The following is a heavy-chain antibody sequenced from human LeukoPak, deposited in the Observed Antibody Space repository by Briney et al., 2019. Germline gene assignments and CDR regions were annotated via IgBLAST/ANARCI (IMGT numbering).Heavy chain of an antibody. Sequence: PSETLSLTCTVSGGSISSYYWSWIRQPPGKGLEWIGYIYYSGSTNYNPSLKSRVTISVDTSKNQFSLKLSSVTAADTAVYYCARASYYDSSGYYSESSPFDYWGQGTLVTVSS. J-gene: IGHJ4*02. CDR1: GGSISSYY. D-gene: IGHD3-22*01. V-gene: IGHV4-59*01. CDR2: IYYSGST. CDR3: ARASYYDSSGYYSESSPFDY.